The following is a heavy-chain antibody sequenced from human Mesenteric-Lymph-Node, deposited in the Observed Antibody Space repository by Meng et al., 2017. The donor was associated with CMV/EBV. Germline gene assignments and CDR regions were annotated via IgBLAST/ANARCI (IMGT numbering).Heavy chain of an antibody. CDR2: INTNTGNP. J-gene: IGHJ4*02. V-gene: IGHV7-4-1*02. CDR1: GYTFTSYA. D-gene: IGHD3-16*01. CDR3: ARDRVGDALT. Sequence: KVSCKAYGYTFTSYAMNWVRQAPGQGLEWMGWINTNTGNPTYARGFTGRFVFSLDTSVSTAYLQISSLKAEDTAVCYCARDRVGDALTWGQGTLVTVSS.